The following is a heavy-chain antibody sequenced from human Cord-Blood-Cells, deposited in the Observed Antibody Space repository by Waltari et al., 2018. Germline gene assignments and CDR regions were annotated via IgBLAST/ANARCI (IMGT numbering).Heavy chain of an antibody. Sequence: EVQLVESGGGLVQPGGSLKLSCAASGFTFSGSAMHWVRQASGKGLEGVGRIRSKANSYATAYAASVKGRFTISRDDSKNTAYLQMNSLKTEDTAVYYCTRRIAAAGDAFDIWGQGTMVTVSS. CDR2: IRSKANSYAT. CDR1: GFTFSGSA. CDR3: TRRIAAAGDAFDI. J-gene: IGHJ3*02. V-gene: IGHV3-73*02. D-gene: IGHD6-13*01.